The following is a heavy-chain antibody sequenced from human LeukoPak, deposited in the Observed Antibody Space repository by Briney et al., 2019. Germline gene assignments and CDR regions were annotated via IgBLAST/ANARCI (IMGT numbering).Heavy chain of an antibody. CDR1: GGSFSGYY. J-gene: IGHJ4*02. Sequence: SETLSLTCAVYGGSFSGYYWSWIRQPPGKGLEWIGEINHSGSTNYNPSLKSRVTISVDTSKNQFSLKLSSVTAADTAVYYCASIAVAGTQPFDYWGQGTLVTVSS. V-gene: IGHV4-34*01. D-gene: IGHD6-19*01. CDR3: ASIAVAGTQPFDY. CDR2: INHSGST.